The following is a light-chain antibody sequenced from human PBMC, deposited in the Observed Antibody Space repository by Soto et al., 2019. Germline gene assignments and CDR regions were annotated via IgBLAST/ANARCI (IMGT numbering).Light chain of an antibody. V-gene: IGKV3-20*01. CDR2: VAS. Sequence: EIVLTQSPGTLSLSPGERATLSCRASQSISSTYLAWYQQKPGQAPRLLIYVASSRAAGIPDRFSGSGSGTDFTLTISRLEPEDSAVYYCQQYGSSPRTFGQGTKLEIK. J-gene: IGKJ2*01. CDR1: QSISSTY. CDR3: QQYGSSPRT.